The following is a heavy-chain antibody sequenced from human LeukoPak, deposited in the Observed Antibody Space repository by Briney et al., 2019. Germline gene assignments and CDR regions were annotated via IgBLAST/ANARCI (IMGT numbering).Heavy chain of an antibody. Sequence: GGSLRLPCAASGFTFSSYWMGSGRPAPGKGREWVANIKQDGSDKYYVDSVKGRFTISRDNAKNSLYLQMNSLRAEDTAVYYCATGSRSSGRYYFDYWGQGTLVTVSS. J-gene: IGHJ4*02. CDR3: ATGSRSSGRYYFDY. D-gene: IGHD6-19*01. CDR1: GFTFSSYW. CDR2: IKQDGSDK. V-gene: IGHV3-7*01.